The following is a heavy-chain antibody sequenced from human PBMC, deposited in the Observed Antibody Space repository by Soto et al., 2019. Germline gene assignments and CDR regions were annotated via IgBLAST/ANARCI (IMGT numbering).Heavy chain of an antibody. V-gene: IGHV4-34*01. J-gene: IGHJ4*02. CDR3: ARSSGRVRGGYFDY. CDR2: INHSGST. D-gene: IGHD3-10*01. CDR1: GGSFSGYY. Sequence: SETLSLTCAVYGGSFSGYYWSWIRQPPGKGLEWIGEINHSGSTNYNPSLKSRVTISVDTSKNQFSLKLSSVTAADTAVYYCARSSGRVRGGYFDYWGQGTLVTVSS.